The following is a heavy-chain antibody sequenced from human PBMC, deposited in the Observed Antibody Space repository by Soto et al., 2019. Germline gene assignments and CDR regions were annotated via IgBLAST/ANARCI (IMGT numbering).Heavy chain of an antibody. CDR2: ISGSGGST. CDR3: AKGEAPSSPFNVVVADTKTPSLFDY. Sequence: GGSLRLSCAASGFTFSSYAMSWVRQAPGKGLEWVSAISGSGGSTYYADSVKGRFTITRDNSKNTLYLQMNSLRAEDTAVYYCAKGEAPSSPFNVVVADTKTPSLFDYWGQGTLVTVSS. J-gene: IGHJ4*02. D-gene: IGHD6-13*01. V-gene: IGHV3-23*01. CDR1: GFTFSSYA.